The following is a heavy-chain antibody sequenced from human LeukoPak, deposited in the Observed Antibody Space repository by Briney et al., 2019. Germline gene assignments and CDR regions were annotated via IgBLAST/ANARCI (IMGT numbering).Heavy chain of an antibody. Sequence: GGSLRLSCAASGFTFSRLAMRWLRQAPGKGLEWVSAISGSGGSKYYADSVKGRFTISTNNSKNSLYLLMNSLRRVRTAVYYCARENFAHLFDYWGQGILVTVSS. CDR3: ARENFAHLFDY. D-gene: IGHD1-7*01. CDR1: GFTFSRLA. J-gene: IGHJ4*02. CDR2: ISGSGGSK. V-gene: IGHV3-23*01.